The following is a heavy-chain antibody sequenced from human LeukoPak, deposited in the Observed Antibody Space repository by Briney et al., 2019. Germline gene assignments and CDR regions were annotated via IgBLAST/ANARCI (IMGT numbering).Heavy chain of an antibody. J-gene: IGHJ5*02. CDR1: GGSFSGYY. CDR2: INHSGST. CDR3: ARLGGVTEPWFTP. D-gene: IGHD3-16*01. Sequence: SETLSLTCAVYGGSFSGYYWSWIRQPPGKGLEWIGEINHSGSTNYNPSLKGRVTISVDTSKNQFSLKLSSVTAADTAVYYCARLGGVTEPWFTPGGEGTLVTVSS. V-gene: IGHV4-34*01.